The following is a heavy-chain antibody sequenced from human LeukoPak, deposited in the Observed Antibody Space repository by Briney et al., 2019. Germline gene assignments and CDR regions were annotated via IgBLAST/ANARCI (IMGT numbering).Heavy chain of an antibody. V-gene: IGHV3-33*08. CDR3: VRELPPVVKYYFDF. Sequence: PGGSLRLSCAASGLTFSRSEMNWVRQAPGKGLEWVAVIWYDGSNRYYADSVKGRFTISRDNSKNTLFLQMNSLRAEDTAVYYCVRELPPVVKYYFDFWGQGTLVTVSS. J-gene: IGHJ4*02. D-gene: IGHD3-22*01. CDR2: IWYDGSNR. CDR1: GLTFSRSE.